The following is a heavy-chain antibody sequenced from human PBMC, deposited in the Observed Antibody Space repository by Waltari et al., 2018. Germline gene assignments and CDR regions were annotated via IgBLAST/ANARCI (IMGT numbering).Heavy chain of an antibody. Sequence: EVQLVESGGGLVKPGGSLRLSCAASGFTLSTYSMNWVRQAPGKGLGWVSSISSRMYISYGDSVKGRFTISRDNAKNSLYLQMNSRRAEDTAVYYCGRDVYGDYVGGGGGAFDIWGQGTMVTVSS. V-gene: IGHV3-21*01. CDR3: GRDVYGDYVGGGGGAFDI. CDR1: GFTLSTYS. CDR2: ISSRMYI. D-gene: IGHD4-17*01. J-gene: IGHJ3*02.